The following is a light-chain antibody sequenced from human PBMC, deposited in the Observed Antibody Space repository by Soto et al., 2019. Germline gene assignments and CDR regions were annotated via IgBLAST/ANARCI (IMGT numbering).Light chain of an antibody. CDR2: AAS. J-gene: IGKJ1*01. Sequence: DIQMTQSPSSLSASVGDRVTITCRASQGISNYLAWYQQKPGKVPKLLIYAASTLQSGVPSRFSGSGSGTDFTLTISSLQPEVVATYYCKKYNSALPWTFGQGTKVEIK. CDR3: KKYNSALPWT. CDR1: QGISNY. V-gene: IGKV1-27*01.